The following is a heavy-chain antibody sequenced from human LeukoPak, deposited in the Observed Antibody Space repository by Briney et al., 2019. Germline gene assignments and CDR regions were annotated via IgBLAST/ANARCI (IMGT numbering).Heavy chain of an antibody. V-gene: IGHV4-4*07. CDR3: ARERVGFDSSGRGPRFDC. CDR1: GGSISNYY. CDR2: IYSSGIT. J-gene: IGHJ4*02. Sequence: SETLSLTCTVSGGSISNYYWSCIRQPAGKGLEWIGRIYSSGITNYNLSLSSRVTISVDMSKNQLSLRLRSVTAADTAVYFCARERVGFDSSGRGPRFDCWGQGTLVTVSS. D-gene: IGHD3-22*01.